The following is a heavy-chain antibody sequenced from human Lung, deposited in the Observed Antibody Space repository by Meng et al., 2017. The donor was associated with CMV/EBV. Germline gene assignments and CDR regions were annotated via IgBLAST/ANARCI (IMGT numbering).Heavy chain of an antibody. D-gene: IGHD3-3*01. CDR1: GFNFNNYP. V-gene: IGHV3-23*01. Sequence: CATSGFNFNNYPMSWVRQAAGMGLEWVSGISPSGGSTYDADSVKGRFTISRDNSENTLYLQMKSLRPEDTALYFCAGGGPAIFSPFDPWGQGTLVTVSS. CDR3: AGGGPAIFSPFDP. CDR2: ISPSGGST. J-gene: IGHJ5*02.